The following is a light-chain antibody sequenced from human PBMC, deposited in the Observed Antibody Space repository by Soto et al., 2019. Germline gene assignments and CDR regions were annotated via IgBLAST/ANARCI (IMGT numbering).Light chain of an antibody. CDR1: NIGSKS. Sequence: SYELSQPPSVSVAPGQTARITCGGTNIGSKSVHWYRQRPGQAPALVVHDAGDRPSGIPERFSGSKSGNTATLTFSRVEAGDEADYYCQVWDTNSDHPVVFGGGTKVTVL. V-gene: IGLV3-21*02. CDR2: DAG. J-gene: IGLJ2*01. CDR3: QVWDTNSDHPVV.